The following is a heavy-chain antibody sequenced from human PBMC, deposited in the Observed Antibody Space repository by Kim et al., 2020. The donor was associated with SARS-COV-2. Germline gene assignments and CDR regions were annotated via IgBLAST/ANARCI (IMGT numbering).Heavy chain of an antibody. D-gene: IGHD3-9*01. CDR3: AKDNEGTYYDILTGYPRGPRGYFDY. V-gene: IGHV3-9*01. Sequence: GGSLRLSCAASGFTFDDYAMHWVRQAPGKGLEWVSGISWNSGSIGYADSVKGRFTISRDNAKNSLYLQMNSLRAEDTALYYCAKDNEGTYYDILTGYPRGPRGYFDYWGQGTLVTVSS. J-gene: IGHJ4*02. CDR2: ISWNSGSI. CDR1: GFTFDDYA.